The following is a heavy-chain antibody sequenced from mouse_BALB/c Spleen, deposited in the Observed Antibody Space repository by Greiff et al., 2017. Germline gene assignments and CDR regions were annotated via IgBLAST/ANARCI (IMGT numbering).Heavy chain of an antibody. CDR3: ARDREYGNYGGGLDY. J-gene: IGHJ4*01. CDR1: GFTFSDYY. D-gene: IGHD2-10*02. Sequence: EVKLVESGGGLVKPGGSLKLSCAASGFTFSDYYMYWVRQTPEKRLEWVATISDGGSYTYYPDSVKGRFTISRDNAKNNLYLQMSSLKSEDTAMYYCARDREYGNYGGGLDYWGQGTSVTVSS. V-gene: IGHV5-4*02. CDR2: ISDGGSYT.